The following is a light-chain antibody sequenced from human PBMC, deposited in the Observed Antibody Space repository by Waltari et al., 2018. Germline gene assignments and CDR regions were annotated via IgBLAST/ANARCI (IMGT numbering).Light chain of an antibody. V-gene: IGKV4-1*01. Sequence: DIVMTQYPDSLAVSLGERATINCKSSQSVLYSSNNKNYLAWYQQKPGQPPKLLISWASNRESGVSDRFSGSGCGTDFTLTISSLQAEEVAVYYCQHYYNNPRTVGQGTKVEIK. CDR2: WAS. J-gene: IGKJ2*01. CDR1: QSVLYSSNNKNY. CDR3: QHYYNNPRT.